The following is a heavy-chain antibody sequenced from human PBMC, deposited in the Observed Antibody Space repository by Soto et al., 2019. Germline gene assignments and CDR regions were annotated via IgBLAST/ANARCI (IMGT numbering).Heavy chain of an antibody. Sequence: PGGSLRLSCAASGFPFSSYWMHWVRQVPGKGPVWVARINSYGSTTSYADSVKGRFTISRDNSKNTLYLQMNSLRAEDTSLYLCATDIHATWLLNSWGQGTLVTVSS. V-gene: IGHV3-74*01. J-gene: IGHJ4*02. D-gene: IGHD2-2*02. CDR1: GFPFSSYW. CDR2: INSYGSTT. CDR3: ATDIHATWLLNS.